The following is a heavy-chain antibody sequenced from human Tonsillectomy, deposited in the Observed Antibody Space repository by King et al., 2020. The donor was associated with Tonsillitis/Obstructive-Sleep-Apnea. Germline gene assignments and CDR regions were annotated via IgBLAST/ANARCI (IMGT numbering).Heavy chain of an antibody. D-gene: IGHD6-19*01. CDR3: ARDGSGWSPNRYYFYF. Sequence: VQLVQSGGGVVQPGRSLRLSCAASGFTFSTYDIHWVRQAPGKGLEWVAVIWYDGSNKYDADAVKGRFTISRDNPKNTLYLQMNSVGAEDTAVYSCARDGSGWSPNRYYFYFWGQGTLVTLSS. CDR2: IWYDGSNK. CDR1: GFTFSTYD. J-gene: IGHJ4*02. V-gene: IGHV3-33*01.